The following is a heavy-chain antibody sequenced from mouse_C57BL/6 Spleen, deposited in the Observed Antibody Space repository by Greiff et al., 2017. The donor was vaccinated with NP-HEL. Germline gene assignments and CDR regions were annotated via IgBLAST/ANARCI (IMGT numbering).Heavy chain of an antibody. J-gene: IGHJ4*01. CDR2: IYPGNSDT. V-gene: IGHV1-5*01. CDR3: TRSHYITAVVSMDY. Sequence: EVQLQQSGTVLARPGASVKMSCKTSGYTFTSYWMHWVKQRPGQGLEWIGAIYPGNSDTSYNQKFKGKAKLTAVTSASTAYMELSSLTNEDSAVYYCTRSHYITAVVSMDYWGQGTSVTVSS. D-gene: IGHD1-1*01. CDR1: GYTFTSYW.